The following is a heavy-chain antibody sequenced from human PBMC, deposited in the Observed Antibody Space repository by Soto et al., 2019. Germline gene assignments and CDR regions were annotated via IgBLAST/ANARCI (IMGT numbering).Heavy chain of an antibody. CDR1: GFTFSSYS. J-gene: IGHJ3*02. D-gene: IGHD3-9*01. CDR3: ARDREDYDILTGYKGDAFDI. V-gene: IGHV3-21*01. Sequence: GGSLRLSCAASGFTFSSYSMNWVRQAPGKGLEWVSSISSSSSYIYYADSVKGRFTVSRDNAKNSLSLQMNSLRAEDTAVYYCARDREDYDILTGYKGDAFDIWGQGTMVTVSS. CDR2: ISSSSSYI.